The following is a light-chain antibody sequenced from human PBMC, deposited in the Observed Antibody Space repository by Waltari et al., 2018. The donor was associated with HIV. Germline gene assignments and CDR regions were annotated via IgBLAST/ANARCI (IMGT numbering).Light chain of an antibody. CDR1: QSVRSS. V-gene: IGKV3-11*01. CDR3: QQYYGKFWT. J-gene: IGKJ1*01. CDR2: ETS. Sequence: EIVLTQSPATLSMSPGERATLSCRASQSVRSSLAWFQQKPGQAPRLLIYETSNRATGIPGRFKGSGSGTDFTLTISNLQPEDVATYYCQQYYGKFWTFGQGTKVEV.